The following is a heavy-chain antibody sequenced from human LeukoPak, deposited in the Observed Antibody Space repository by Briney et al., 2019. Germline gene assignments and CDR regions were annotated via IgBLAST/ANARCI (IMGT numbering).Heavy chain of an antibody. CDR1: GFTFSSYA. CDR2: INGSSGST. D-gene: IGHD3-10*01. V-gene: IGHV3-23*01. Sequence: GGSLKLSCAASGFTFSSYAMSWVRQAPGKGLEWVSGINGSSGSTYYAESLKGRFTISRDNSKNTLYLEMNSLRAEDTAVYYCAKFRGDLHLGPYYFDYWGQGNLVPVFS. CDR3: AKFRGDLHLGPYYFDY. J-gene: IGHJ4*02.